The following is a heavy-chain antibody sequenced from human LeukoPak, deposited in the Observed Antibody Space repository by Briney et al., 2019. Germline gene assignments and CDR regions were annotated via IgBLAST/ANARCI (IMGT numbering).Heavy chain of an antibody. J-gene: IGHJ3*02. Sequence: PGGSLRLSCAASGFTFDDYGMSWVRHAPGKGLEWVSGINWNGGSTGYADSVKGRFTISRDNAKNSLYLQMNSLRAEGTALYHCARVIAAALGAFDIWGQGTMVTVSS. V-gene: IGHV3-20*01. D-gene: IGHD6-13*01. CDR3: ARVIAAALGAFDI. CDR1: GFTFDDYG. CDR2: INWNGGST.